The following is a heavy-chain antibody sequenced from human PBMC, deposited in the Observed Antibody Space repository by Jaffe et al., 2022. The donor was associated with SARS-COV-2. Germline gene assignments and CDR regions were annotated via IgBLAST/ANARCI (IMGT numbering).Heavy chain of an antibody. J-gene: IGHJ6*02. CDR1: GGTFSSYA. D-gene: IGHD1-7*01. CDR3: ARDNWNYELNYYYYGMDV. CDR2: IIPIFGTA. V-gene: IGHV1-69*01. Sequence: QVQLVQSGAEVKKPGSSVKVSCKASGGTFSSYAISWVRQAPGQGLEWMGGIIPIFGTANYAQKFQGRVTITADESTSTAYMELSSLRSEDTAVYYCARDNWNYELNYYYYGMDVWGQGTTVTVSS.